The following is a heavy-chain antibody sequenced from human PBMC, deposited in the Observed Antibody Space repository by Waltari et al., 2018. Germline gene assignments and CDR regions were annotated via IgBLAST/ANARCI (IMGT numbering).Heavy chain of an antibody. Sequence: QVQLQESGPGLVKPSETLSLTCVVSDFSISSDYSWGWIRQPPGKGLEWIASLYHSGITHNNPSLTSRVTVSVDTSNNHFSLKLSSVTASDTAVYYCARTASANSFFDFWGQGTLVTVSS. CDR3: ARTASANSFFDF. V-gene: IGHV4-38-2*01. D-gene: IGHD1-1*01. CDR2: LYHSGIT. J-gene: IGHJ4*02. CDR1: DFSISSDYS.